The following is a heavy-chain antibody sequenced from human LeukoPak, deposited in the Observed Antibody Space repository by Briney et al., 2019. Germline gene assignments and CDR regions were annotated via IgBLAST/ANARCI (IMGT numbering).Heavy chain of an antibody. D-gene: IGHD4-17*01. V-gene: IGHV1-2*02. J-gene: IGHJ4*02. CDR1: GYTFTGYY. Sequence: ASVKVSCKASGYTFTGYYIHWVRQAPGQGLEWMGWINPNTGGTNYAQNFQGRVTMTRDTSISTAYMELSRLKSDDTAMYYCARGPTVTTDYWGQGTLVTVSS. CDR3: ARGPTVTTDY. CDR2: INPNTGGT.